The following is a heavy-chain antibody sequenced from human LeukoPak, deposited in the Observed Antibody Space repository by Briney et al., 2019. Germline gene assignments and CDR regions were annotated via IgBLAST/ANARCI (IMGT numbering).Heavy chain of an antibody. D-gene: IGHD6-13*01. V-gene: IGHV3-43D*03. CDR2: ISWDGGST. Sequence: PGGSLRLSCAASGFTLSSYWMTWVRQAPGKGLEWVSLISWDGGSTYYADSVKGRFTISRDNSKNSLYLQMNSRRAEDTALYYCAKDNQAAGPPEGYYYYYMDVWGKGTTVTVSS. J-gene: IGHJ6*03. CDR1: GFTLSSYW. CDR3: AKDNQAAGPPEGYYYYYMDV.